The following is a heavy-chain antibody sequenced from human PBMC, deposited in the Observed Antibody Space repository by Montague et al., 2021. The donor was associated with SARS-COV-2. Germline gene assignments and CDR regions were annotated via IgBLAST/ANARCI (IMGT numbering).Heavy chain of an antibody. CDR2: IYHSGTT. J-gene: IGHJ4*02. CDR3: ARRHIVASNRAFDY. Sequence: SETLSLTCTVSGDSITNNYYWGWIRQPPGKGLEWIGTIYHSGTTYYNPSLKNRVTISVDTSKNQFSLKLTSVTAADTAVYYCARRHIVASNRAFDYWGQGTLVTVSS. D-gene: IGHD2-21*01. V-gene: IGHV4-38-2*02. CDR1: GDSITNNYY.